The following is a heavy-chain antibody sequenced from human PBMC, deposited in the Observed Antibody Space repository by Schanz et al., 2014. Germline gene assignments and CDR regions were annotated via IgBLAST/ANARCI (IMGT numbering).Heavy chain of an antibody. D-gene: IGHD3-10*01. J-gene: IGHJ4*02. CDR3: ARANYRRKINFDY. Sequence: QVQLVESGGGVVQFGRSLRLSCVASGFTFSSYGMHWVRQAPGKGLEWVAVISYDGSNKYYADSVKGRFTMSRDNSKNTLYLQMNSLRAEDTAVYYCARANYRRKINFDYWGRGTLXTVSS. V-gene: IGHV3-30*19. CDR2: ISYDGSNK. CDR1: GFTFSSYG.